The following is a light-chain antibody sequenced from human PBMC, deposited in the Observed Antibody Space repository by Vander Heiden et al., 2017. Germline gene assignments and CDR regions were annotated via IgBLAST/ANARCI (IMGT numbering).Light chain of an antibody. CDR1: ALPTQY. V-gene: IGLV3-25*03. CDR3: QSADSSGTYVG. CDR2: KDS. J-gene: IGLJ2*01. Sequence: SYELTQPPSVSVSPGQTARITCSGDALPTQYAYWYQHKPGRAPVLVIYKDSERPSGIPERFSGASSGTTVTLTISGVQAEDEADYYCQSADSSGTYVGFGGGTKLTVL.